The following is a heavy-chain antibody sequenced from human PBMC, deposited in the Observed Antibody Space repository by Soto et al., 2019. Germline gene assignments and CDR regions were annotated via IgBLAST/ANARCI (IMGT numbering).Heavy chain of an antibody. CDR3: ARDTDGLHY. V-gene: IGHV3-74*01. CDR1: GLIFSNYR. Sequence: EVQLVESGGGLVQPGGSLRLSCAASGLIFSNYRMHLVRQAPGKGLVWVSCISTDGSITNYADSVKGRFTVSRDNAKNTLYLQMNSLRAEDTALYYCARDTDGLHYWGQGTMVTVSS. CDR2: ISTDGSIT. J-gene: IGHJ4*02.